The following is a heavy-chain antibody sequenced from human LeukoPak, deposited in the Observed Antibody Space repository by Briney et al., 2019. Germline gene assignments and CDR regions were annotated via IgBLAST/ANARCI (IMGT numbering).Heavy chain of an antibody. CDR3: ARDRQQLADY. V-gene: IGHV3-7*01. D-gene: IGHD6-13*01. CDR2: IKQDGSEK. Sequence: GGSLRLSCAASGFTFSSYWMSWVRQAPGKGLEWVANIKQDGSEKYYGDSVKSRFTNTRDNAKNSRYLQMNSLRAEYTAVEYCARDRQQLADYWGQGTLVTVSS. CDR1: GFTFSSYW. J-gene: IGHJ4*02.